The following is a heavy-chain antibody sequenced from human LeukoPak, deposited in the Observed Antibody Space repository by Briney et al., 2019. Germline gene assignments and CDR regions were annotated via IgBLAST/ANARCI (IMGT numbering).Heavy chain of an antibody. V-gene: IGHV4-59*08. D-gene: IGHD3-16*01. CDR1: GGSISSYY. CDR3: ARLGDWFDP. J-gene: IGHJ5*02. CDR2: IYYSGST. Sequence: SETLSLTCTVSGGSISSYYWSWIRQPPGKGLEWIGYIYYSGSTNYNPSLKSRVTISVDTSKNQFSLKLSSVTAADTAVYYCARLGDWFDPWGQGTLVTVSS.